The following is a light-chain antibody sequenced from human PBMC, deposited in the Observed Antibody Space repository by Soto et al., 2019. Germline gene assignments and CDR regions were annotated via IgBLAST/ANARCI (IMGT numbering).Light chain of an antibody. CDR2: AAS. Sequence: IRRTQSPYSLSASVGHRVTITCRTRQNLSRFLNWYQQKPGRAPNLLIYAASSLQSGVPSRFSGSGSGTDFTLTISSLQPEDFATYYCKPRLSTPRACGQGTKGEI. CDR3: KPRLSTPRA. V-gene: IGKV1-39*01. J-gene: IGKJ1*01. CDR1: QNLSRF.